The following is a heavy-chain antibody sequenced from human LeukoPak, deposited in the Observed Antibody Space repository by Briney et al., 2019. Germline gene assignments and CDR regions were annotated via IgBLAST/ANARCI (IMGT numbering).Heavy chain of an antibody. CDR2: IRYDGSNK. CDR1: GFTFSNFG. Sequence: GGSLRLSCAASGFTFSNFGMHWVRQAPGKGLEWVAFIRYDGSNKYYADSVKGRFTISRDNSKNTLYLQMNSLRGEDTAVYYCAKDGDTMSGTYYYDMDVWAKGPRSPSP. D-gene: IGHD1-26*01. J-gene: IGHJ6*03. CDR3: AKDGDTMSGTYYYDMDV. V-gene: IGHV3-30*02.